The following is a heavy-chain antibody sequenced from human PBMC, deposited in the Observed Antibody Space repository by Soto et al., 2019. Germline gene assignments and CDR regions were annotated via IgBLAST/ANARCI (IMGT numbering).Heavy chain of an antibody. V-gene: IGHV3-30*04. CDR1: GFIFSYHA. CDR2: MSSDGRNE. Sequence: DLEESGGGVVQPGRSLRLSCPVSGFIFSYHAMHWVRQAPGKGLEWVALMSSDGRNEYYAESVKGRFTISRDNSKDTLFLEINSLRGEDTAVYYCARDLGTPGLPLDTRGQGTLVTVSS. CDR3: ARDLGTPGLPLDT. J-gene: IGHJ5*02. D-gene: IGHD3-16*01.